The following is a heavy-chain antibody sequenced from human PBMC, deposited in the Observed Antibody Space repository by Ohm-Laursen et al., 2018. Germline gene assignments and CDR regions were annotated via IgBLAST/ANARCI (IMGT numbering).Heavy chain of an antibody. CDR3: AVGDRGTTAVAGDF. CDR2: IKPDGSEK. Sequence: SLRLSCAASGFTFNNYWMSWVRQAPGKGLEWVANIKPDGSEKYYVDSVKGRFTISRDNAKNSLYLQMNSLRAEDTAVYSCAVGDRGTTAVAGDFWGPGTLVTVSS. CDR1: GFTFNNYW. V-gene: IGHV3-7*01. J-gene: IGHJ4*02. D-gene: IGHD6-19*01.